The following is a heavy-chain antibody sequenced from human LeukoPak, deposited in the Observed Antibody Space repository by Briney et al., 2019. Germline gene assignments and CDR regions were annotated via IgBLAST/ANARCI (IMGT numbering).Heavy chain of an antibody. V-gene: IGHV1-24*01. CDR1: GYTLTELS. D-gene: IGHD6-19*01. CDR2: FDPEDGET. CDR3: ATDKRIAVAGTNYYYGMDV. Sequence: ALVKVSCKVSGYTLTELSMHWVRQAPGKGLEWMGGFDPEDGETIYAQKFQGRVTMTEDTSTDTAYMELSSLRSEDTAVYYCATDKRIAVAGTNYYYGMDVWGQGTTVTVSS. J-gene: IGHJ6*02.